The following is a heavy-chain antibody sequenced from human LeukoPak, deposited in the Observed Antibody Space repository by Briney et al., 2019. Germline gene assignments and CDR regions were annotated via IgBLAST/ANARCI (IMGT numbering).Heavy chain of an antibody. V-gene: IGHV3-23*01. CDR3: ARRAGAYSHPYDY. Sequence: GGSLRLSCAASGFTFSSYAMNWVRQAPGKGLEWVSSISGSGGSTYYADSVKGRFTISRDNSKNTLYLQMNSLRAEDTAVYYCARRAGAYSHPYDYWGQGTLVTVSS. CDR1: GFTFSSYA. CDR2: ISGSGGST. J-gene: IGHJ4*02. D-gene: IGHD4/OR15-4a*01.